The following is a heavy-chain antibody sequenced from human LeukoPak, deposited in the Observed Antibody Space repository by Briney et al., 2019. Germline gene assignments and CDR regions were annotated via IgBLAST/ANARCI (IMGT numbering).Heavy chain of an antibody. CDR1: GFIFSNCW. D-gene: IGHD1-26*01. Sequence: GGSLRLSCAASGFIFSNCWMGWVRQAPGKRPEWVANMNKDGSEKYYADSVKGRFTISRDNARNSVYLQMNSLRVEDTAVYYYARDPVEWEQLLDYWGQGTLVTVSS. V-gene: IGHV3-7*01. J-gene: IGHJ4*02. CDR2: MNKDGSEK. CDR3: ARDPVEWEQLLDY.